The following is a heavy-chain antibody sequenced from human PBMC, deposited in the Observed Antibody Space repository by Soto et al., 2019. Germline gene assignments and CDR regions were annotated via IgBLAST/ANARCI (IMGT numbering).Heavy chain of an antibody. J-gene: IGHJ6*02. CDR1: GFTFSSYA. Sequence: QVQLVESGGGVVPPWRSLRLSCAASGFTFSSYAMHWFRQAPGKGLEWVAVISCAGSNKYYADSVKGRFTISRDNSKNTLYLQRNSLRVEDTAVYYCEREEFLGRNGYGMDVWGQGTTVTVSS. CDR2: ISCAGSNK. CDR3: EREEFLGRNGYGMDV. D-gene: IGHD7-27*01. V-gene: IGHV3-30-3*01.